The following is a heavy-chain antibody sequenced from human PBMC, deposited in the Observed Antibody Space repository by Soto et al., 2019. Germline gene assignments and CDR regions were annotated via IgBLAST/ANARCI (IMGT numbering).Heavy chain of an antibody. V-gene: IGHV3-33*01. CDR1: RFTFSAYG. D-gene: IGHD6-19*01. J-gene: IGHJ5*02. CDR3: ARVGAWLVGRNNWFDP. Sequence: GGSLRLSCETSRFTFSAYGFHWVRQAPGKGLEWVAFIWSDGTKQYYADSVRGRFTISRDNSQNTLYLQMNSLRAEDTAVYYCARVGAWLVGRNNWFDPWGQGTLVTVSS. CDR2: IWSDGTKQ.